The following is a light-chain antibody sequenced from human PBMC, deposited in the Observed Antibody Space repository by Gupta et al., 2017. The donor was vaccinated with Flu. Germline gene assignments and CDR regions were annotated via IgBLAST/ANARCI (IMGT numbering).Light chain of an antibody. CDR1: SSDVGGYNY. Sequence: QSALTQPASVHGSPGQSVTFSCTGTSSDVGGYNYVSWYQQYPGKAPKLMIYEVSNRPSGASNRFSGSKSGNTASLTISGLQAEDEADYYCSSYTSSSTLNVFGTGTKVTVL. V-gene: IGLV2-14*01. J-gene: IGLJ1*01. CDR3: SSYTSSSTLNV. CDR2: EVS.